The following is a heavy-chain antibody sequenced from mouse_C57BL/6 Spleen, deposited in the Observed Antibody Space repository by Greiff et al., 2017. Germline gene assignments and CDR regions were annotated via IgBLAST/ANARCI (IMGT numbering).Heavy chain of an antibody. CDR3: ASNWGFAY. Sequence: VQLQQSGPELVKPGASVKISCKASGYTFTDYYMNWVKQSPGKSLEWIGDINPNNGGTSYNQKFKGKATLTVDKSSSTAYMELRSLTSEDSAVYYWASNWGFAYWGKGTLVTVSA. CDR1: GYTFTDYY. D-gene: IGHD4-1*01. V-gene: IGHV1-26*01. CDR2: INPNNGGT. J-gene: IGHJ3*01.